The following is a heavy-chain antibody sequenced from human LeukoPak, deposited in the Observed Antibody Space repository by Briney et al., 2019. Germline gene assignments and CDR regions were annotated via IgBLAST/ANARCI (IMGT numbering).Heavy chain of an antibody. V-gene: IGHV3-74*01. J-gene: IGHJ4*02. CDR3: AKPYGSAYCFFDN. CDR1: GFTFKNYW. CDR2: INTDGSST. D-gene: IGHD6-19*01. Sequence: GGSLRLSCAASGFTFKNYWMHWVRQAPGKGLVWVSRINTDGSSTTYADSVKGRFTISRDNAKNTLYLQMNSLRAEDTAVYYCAKPYGSAYCFFDNWGQGTLVTVSS.